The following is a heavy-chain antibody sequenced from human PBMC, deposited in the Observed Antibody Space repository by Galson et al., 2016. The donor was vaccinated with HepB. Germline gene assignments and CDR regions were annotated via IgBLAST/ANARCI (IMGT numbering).Heavy chain of an antibody. CDR3: ARGSSYDILTGYLS. CDR2: ISGTGTYI. CDR1: GFTFSNFA. Sequence: SLRLSCAASGFTFSNFAMNWVRQAPGQGLEWVSSISGTGTYIYYAESVKGRFTISRDNAKNLLYLQMNSLRAEDTAVYYCARGSSYDILTGYLSWGQGTLVTVSS. V-gene: IGHV3-21*06. D-gene: IGHD3-9*01. J-gene: IGHJ4*02.